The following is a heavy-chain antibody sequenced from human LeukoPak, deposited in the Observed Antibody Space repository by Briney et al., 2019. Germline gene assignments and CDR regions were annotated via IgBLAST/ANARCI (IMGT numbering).Heavy chain of an antibody. CDR3: ARLLRCFDWTHNGSFDY. CDR2: IIPIFGTA. D-gene: IGHD3-9*01. CDR1: GGTFSSYA. J-gene: IGHJ4*01. V-gene: IGHV1-69*01. Sequence: SVKVSCKASGGTFSSYAISWVRQAPGQGLEWMAGIIPIFGTANYAQKFQGRVTITADESTSTAYMELSSLTSEDTAVYYCARLLRCFDWTHNGSFDYWGHGTLVTVSS.